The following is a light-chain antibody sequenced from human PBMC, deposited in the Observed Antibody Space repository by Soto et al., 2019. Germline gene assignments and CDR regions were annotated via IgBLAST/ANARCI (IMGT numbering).Light chain of an antibody. Sequence: EIVLTQSPGTLSWSPGERATLSCRASQSITNNYLAWYQQKPGRAHRLLIYGASSRATGIPDRFSGSGSGTDFTLTISRLEPEDFAMYYCQQYGYLVTFGGGTKV. CDR2: GAS. CDR3: QQYGYLVT. V-gene: IGKV3-20*01. J-gene: IGKJ4*01. CDR1: QSITNNY.